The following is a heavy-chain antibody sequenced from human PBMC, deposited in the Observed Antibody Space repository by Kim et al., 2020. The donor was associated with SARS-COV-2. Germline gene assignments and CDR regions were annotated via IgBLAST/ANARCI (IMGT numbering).Heavy chain of an antibody. CDR2: IKSKTDGGTT. J-gene: IGHJ6*02. CDR1: GFTFSNAW. D-gene: IGHD3-9*01. CDR3: TTGQKGAKSDTIFLGRDVYYYYYGMDV. V-gene: IGHV3-15*01. Sequence: GGSLRLSCAASGFTFSNAWMSWVRQAPGKGLEWVGRIKSKTDGGTTDYAAPVKGRFTISRDDSKNTLYLQMNSLKTEDTAVYYCTTGQKGAKSDTIFLGRDVYYYYYGMDVWGQGTTVTVSS.